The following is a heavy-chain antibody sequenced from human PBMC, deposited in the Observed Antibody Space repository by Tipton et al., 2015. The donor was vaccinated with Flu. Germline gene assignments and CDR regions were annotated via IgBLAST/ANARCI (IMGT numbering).Heavy chain of an antibody. D-gene: IGHD3-16*01. V-gene: IGHV5-51*01. CDR3: ARQRLGLAGGGKPDDAYDI. J-gene: IGHJ3*02. CDR2: IYPGDFDA. Sequence: VQLVQSGAEVKKPGESLKISCKGSGYTFTDYWVGWVRQTPGRGLEWMGTIYPGDFDARYSPSFQGQVTISVDRSVNTTYLQWSSLKASDSAGYYCARQRLGLAGGGKPDDAYDIWGQGTTVTVSS. CDR1: GYTFTDYW.